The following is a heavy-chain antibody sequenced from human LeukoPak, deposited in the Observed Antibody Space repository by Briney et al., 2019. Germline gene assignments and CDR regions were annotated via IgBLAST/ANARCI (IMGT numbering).Heavy chain of an antibody. CDR1: GFTFSSNG. Sequence: GGSLRLSCVASGFTFSSNGMHWVRQAPGKGLEWVTFIHYDGSKKYYADSVKGRFTISRDNSKNTLYLEMNSLRAEDTAVQYCAKDIGSYYDYWGQGTLVTVSS. J-gene: IGHJ4*02. CDR2: IHYDGSKK. V-gene: IGHV3-30*02. CDR3: AKDIGSYYDY. D-gene: IGHD3-10*01.